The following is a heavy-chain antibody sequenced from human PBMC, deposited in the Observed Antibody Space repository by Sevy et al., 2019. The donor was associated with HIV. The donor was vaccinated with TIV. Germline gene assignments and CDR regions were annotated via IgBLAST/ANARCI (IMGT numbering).Heavy chain of an antibody. CDR2: IYTSGST. D-gene: IGHD5-12*01. J-gene: IGHJ4*02. Sequence: SETLSLTCTVSGGSISSYSWSWIRQPAGKGLEWIGRIYTSGSTNYNPYLKSRVTMSVDTSKNQFSLKLFSVTAADTAVYYCARDEGDGYNYFDYWGQGTLVTVSS. V-gene: IGHV4-4*07. CDR1: GGSISSYS. CDR3: ARDEGDGYNYFDY.